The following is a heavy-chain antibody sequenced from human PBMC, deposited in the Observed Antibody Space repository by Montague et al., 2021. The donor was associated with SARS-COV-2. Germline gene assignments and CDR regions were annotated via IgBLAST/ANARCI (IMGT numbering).Heavy chain of an antibody. J-gene: IGHJ3*02. CDR2: ISSSGSTT. Sequence: SLRLSCAASGFTFSDYYMSWIRQAPGKGLEWVSYISSSGSTTYYADSVKGRFTISRDNAKNSLYLQMNSLRAEDTAVYYCARGRHSYGYLSAFDIWGQGTMVTVSS. CDR3: ARGRHSYGYLSAFDI. CDR1: GFTFSDYY. D-gene: IGHD5-18*01. V-gene: IGHV3-11*01.